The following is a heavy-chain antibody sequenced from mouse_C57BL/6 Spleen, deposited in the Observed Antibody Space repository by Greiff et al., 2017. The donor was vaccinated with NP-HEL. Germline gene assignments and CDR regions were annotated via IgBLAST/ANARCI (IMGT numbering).Heavy chain of an antibody. CDR1: GFTFSSYG. D-gene: IGHD1-1*01. CDR2: ISSGGSYT. CDR3: ARHPITTVVAKGYYAMDY. V-gene: IGHV5-6*01. Sequence: EVNVVESGGDLVKPGGSLKLSCAASGFTFSSYGMSWVRQTPDKRLEWVATISSGGSYTYYPDSVKGRFTISRDNAKNTLYLQMSSLKSEDTAMYYCARHPITTVVAKGYYAMDYWGQGTSVTVSS. J-gene: IGHJ4*01.